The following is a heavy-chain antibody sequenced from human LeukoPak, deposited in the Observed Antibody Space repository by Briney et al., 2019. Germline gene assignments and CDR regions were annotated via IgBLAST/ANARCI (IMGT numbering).Heavy chain of an antibody. D-gene: IGHD5-18*01. CDR1: GGSISSSSYY. Sequence: SETLSLTCTVSGGSISSSSYYWGWIRQPPGKGLEWIGSIYYSGSTYYNPSLKSRVTISVDTSKNQFSLKLSSVTAADTAVYYCARSGGYLNYYYYYYMDVRGKGTTVTVSS. J-gene: IGHJ6*03. V-gene: IGHV4-39*07. CDR2: IYYSGST. CDR3: ARSGGYLNYYYYYYMDV.